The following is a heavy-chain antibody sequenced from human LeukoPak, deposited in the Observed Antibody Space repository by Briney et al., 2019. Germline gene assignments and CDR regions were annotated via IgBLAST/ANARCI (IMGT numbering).Heavy chain of an antibody. J-gene: IGHJ2*01. V-gene: IGHV3-74*01. CDR2: ITGDGSST. D-gene: IGHD4-17*01. Sequence: RPGGSLRLSCAASGFTFSGYWMDWVRQVPGKGLVWVSRITGDGSSTTYADSVKGRFTISRDNAKNTVFLQMISLRAEDTAVYYCARDTGWYFDLWGRGTLVTVSS. CDR1: GFTFSGYW. CDR3: ARDTGWYFDL.